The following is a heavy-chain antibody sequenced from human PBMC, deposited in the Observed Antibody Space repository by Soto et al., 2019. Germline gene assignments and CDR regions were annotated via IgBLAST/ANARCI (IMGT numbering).Heavy chain of an antibody. Sequence: QVQLVESGGGVVQPGRSLRLSCTASGFTFSNYGMHWVRQAPGKGLKWVAVISYYGSNKYYADSVKGRFTISRDNSKNTLYLQMNSLRAEDTAVYYCARGRDYLGGDFDYWGQGTLVTVSS. D-gene: IGHD3-16*01. CDR1: GFTFSNYG. CDR2: ISYYGSNK. CDR3: ARGRDYLGGDFDY. V-gene: IGHV3-30-3*01. J-gene: IGHJ4*02.